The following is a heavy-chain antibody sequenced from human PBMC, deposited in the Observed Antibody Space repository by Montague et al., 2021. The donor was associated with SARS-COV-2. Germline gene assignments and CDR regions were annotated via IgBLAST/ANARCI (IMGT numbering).Heavy chain of an antibody. CDR2: IYYSGYT. V-gene: IGHV4-59*08. Sequence: SETLSLTCTVSTGSLSTYYWSWIRQPPGKGPEWIGYIYYSGYTNYNPSLKSRITISVDTSKNQFSLKLDSMTAADTALYYCTSGGSKFGSEFDYWGQGTLVTVSS. CDR1: TGSLSTYY. CDR3: TSGGSKFGSEFDY. D-gene: IGHD3-10*01. J-gene: IGHJ4*02.